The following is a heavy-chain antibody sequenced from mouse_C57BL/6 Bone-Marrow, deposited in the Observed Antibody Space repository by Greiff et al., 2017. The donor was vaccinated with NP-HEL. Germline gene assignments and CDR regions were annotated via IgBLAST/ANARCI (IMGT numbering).Heavy chain of an antibody. J-gene: IGHJ3*01. CDR1: GYTFTDYY. V-gene: IGHV1-75*01. Sequence: VQLVESGPELVKPGASVKISCKASGYTFTDYYINWVKQRPGQGLEWIGWIFPGSGSTYYNEKFKGKATLTVDKSSSTAYMLLSSLTSEDSAVYFCARENYYGSSCLFAYWGQGTLVTVSA. D-gene: IGHD1-1*01. CDR3: ARENYYGSSCLFAY. CDR2: IFPGSGST.